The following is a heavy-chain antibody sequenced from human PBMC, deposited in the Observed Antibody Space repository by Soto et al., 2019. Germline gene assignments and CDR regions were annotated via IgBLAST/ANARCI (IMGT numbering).Heavy chain of an antibody. CDR3: ASPSA. J-gene: IGHJ5*02. D-gene: IGHD3-3*01. Sequence: PGGSLRLSCAASGFTFSSYAMHWVRQAPGKGLEWVAVISYDGSNKYYADSVKGRFTISRDNSKNTLYLQMNSLRAEDTAVYYCASPSAWGQGTLVTVS. CDR2: ISYDGSNK. CDR1: GFTFSSYA. V-gene: IGHV3-30-3*01.